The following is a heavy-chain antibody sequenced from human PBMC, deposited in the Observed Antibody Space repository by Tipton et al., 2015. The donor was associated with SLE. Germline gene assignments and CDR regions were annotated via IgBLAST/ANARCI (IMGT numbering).Heavy chain of an antibody. J-gene: IGHJ3*02. CDR1: GGSISSGGYY. V-gene: IGHV4-39*07. CDR3: ARVVAAAGTAFDI. CDR2: IYYSGST. D-gene: IGHD6-13*01. Sequence: TLSLTCTVSGGSISSGGYYWGWIRQPPGKGLEWIGSIYYSGSTYYNPSLKSRVTISVDTSKNQFSLKLSSVTAADTAVYYCARVVAAAGTAFDIWGQGTMVTVSS.